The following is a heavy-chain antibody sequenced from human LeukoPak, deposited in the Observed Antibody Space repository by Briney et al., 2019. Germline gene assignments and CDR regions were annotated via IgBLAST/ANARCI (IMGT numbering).Heavy chain of an antibody. J-gene: IGHJ4*02. D-gene: IGHD2-8*02. CDR2: INHSGST. CDR1: SGSFSGYY. CDR3: ARARYWGPTAFDY. Sequence: SETLSLTCAVYSGSFSGYYWSWIRQPPGKGLEWIGEINHSGSTNYNPSLKSRVTISVDTSKNQFSLKLSSVTAADTAVYYCARARYWGPTAFDYWGQGTLVTVSS. V-gene: IGHV4-34*01.